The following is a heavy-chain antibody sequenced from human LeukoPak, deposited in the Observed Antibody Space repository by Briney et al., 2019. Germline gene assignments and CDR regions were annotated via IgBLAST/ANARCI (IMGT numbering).Heavy chain of an antibody. V-gene: IGHV2-70*11. J-gene: IGHJ4*02. Sequence: ESGPTLVNPTQTLTLTCTFSGFSLRTSGMCASWIRQTPGKALEWLARLDWDDDKYYSTSLKTRLTISKDTSKNQVGLTMTNMDPVDTATYYLALESTKVGATQGFDYCRAGTLVTVSS. D-gene: IGHD1-26*01. CDR3: ALESTKVGATQGFDY. CDR2: LDWDDDK. CDR1: GFSLRTSGMC.